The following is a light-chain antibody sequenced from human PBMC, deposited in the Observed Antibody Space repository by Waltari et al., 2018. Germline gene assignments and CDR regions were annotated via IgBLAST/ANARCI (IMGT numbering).Light chain of an antibody. CDR3: QTGGHGIWV. CDR2: VNSDGSH. CDR1: SGHRSDA. V-gene: IGLV4-69*01. J-gene: IGLJ3*02. Sequence: QLVLTQSPSASASLGASVKLTCTLSSGHRSDAIAWHQQQTEKGPRYLLKVNSDGSHSKGDGIPDRFSGSSSGAERYLTISSLQSEDEADYYCQTGGHGIWVFGGGTKLTVL.